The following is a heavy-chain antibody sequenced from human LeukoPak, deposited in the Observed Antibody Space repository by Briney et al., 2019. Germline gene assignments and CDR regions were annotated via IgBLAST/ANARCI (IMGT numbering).Heavy chain of an antibody. CDR2: ISGSGGST. Sequence: GGSLRLSCAASGFTFSSYAMSWVRQAPGEGLEWVSAISGSGGSTYYADSVKGRFTISRDNSKNTLYLQMNSLRAEDTAVYYCAKDRGEYSSSSEIDYWGQGTLVTVSS. CDR3: AKDRGEYSSSSEIDY. D-gene: IGHD6-6*01. CDR1: GFTFSSYA. J-gene: IGHJ4*02. V-gene: IGHV3-23*01.